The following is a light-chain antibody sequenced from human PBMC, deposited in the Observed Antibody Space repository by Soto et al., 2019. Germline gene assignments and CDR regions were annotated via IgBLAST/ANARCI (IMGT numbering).Light chain of an antibody. V-gene: IGKV1-39*01. CDR1: QNISSA. Sequence: DLQMTQSPSSLSASVGDRVTITCRASQNISSALNWYQQKPGKAPRLLIYAASSLQSGVPLRFSGSGSGTDFTLTISSLQPEDFATYYCQQNYSTPLTFGGGTKVEIK. CDR2: AAS. CDR3: QQNYSTPLT. J-gene: IGKJ4*01.